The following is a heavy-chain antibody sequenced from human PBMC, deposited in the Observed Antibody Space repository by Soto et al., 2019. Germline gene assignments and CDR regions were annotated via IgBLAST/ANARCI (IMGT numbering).Heavy chain of an antibody. D-gene: IGHD1-1*01. CDR1: GFTFSSYA. CDR2: ISYDGSNK. V-gene: IGHV3-30-3*01. CDR3: AGRLGDDGYMGYAFDI. J-gene: IGHJ3*02. Sequence: QVQLVESGGGVVQPGRSLRLSCAASGFTFSSYAMHWVRQAPGKGLEWVAVISYDGSNKYYADSVKGRFTISIDNSKNTLDLQMNSVRADETGVEYCAGRLGDDGYMGYAFDIWGQGTMVTVSS.